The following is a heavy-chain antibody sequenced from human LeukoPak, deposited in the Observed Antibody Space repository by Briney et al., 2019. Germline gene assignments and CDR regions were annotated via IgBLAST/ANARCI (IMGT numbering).Heavy chain of an antibody. Sequence: ASVKVSCKASGYTFTSYDINWVRQATGQGLEWMGRMNPNSGNTGYAQKFQGRVTITRNTSISTAYMELSSLRSEDTAVYYCARGWFPFFTMTESDWFDPWGQGTLVTVSS. CDR1: GYTFTSYD. CDR3: ARGWFPFFTMTESDWFDP. J-gene: IGHJ5*02. V-gene: IGHV1-8*03. D-gene: IGHD3-22*01. CDR2: MNPNSGNT.